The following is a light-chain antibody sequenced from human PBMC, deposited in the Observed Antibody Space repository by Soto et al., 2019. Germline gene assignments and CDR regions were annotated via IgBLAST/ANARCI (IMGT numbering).Light chain of an antibody. V-gene: IGKV3-20*01. CDR3: HQYGYGVEP. CDR2: GTS. CDR1: QSVRSNY. Sequence: EIVLTQSPGTLSLSPGERATLSCRASQSVRSNYLAWYQQQPGQAPRLLIFGTSSRATGIPDRFSGSGSGTDFTLTISRLDPEDSAVYFCHQYGYGVEPFGQGTKLEIK. J-gene: IGKJ2*01.